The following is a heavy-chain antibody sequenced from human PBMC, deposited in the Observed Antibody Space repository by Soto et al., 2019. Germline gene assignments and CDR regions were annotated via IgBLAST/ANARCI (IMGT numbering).Heavy chain of an antibody. CDR3: ARDRNPSIAARPMYYYYYGMDV. Sequence: GASVKVSCKASGGTFSSYAISWVRQAPGQGLEWMGGIIPIFGTANYAQKFQGRVTITADESTSTAYMELSSLRSEDTAVYYCARDRNPSIAARPMYYYYYGMDVWGQGTTVTVSS. V-gene: IGHV1-69*13. D-gene: IGHD6-6*01. J-gene: IGHJ6*02. CDR1: GGTFSSYA. CDR2: IIPIFGTA.